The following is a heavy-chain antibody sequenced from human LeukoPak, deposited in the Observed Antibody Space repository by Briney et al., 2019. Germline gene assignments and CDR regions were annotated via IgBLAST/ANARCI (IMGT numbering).Heavy chain of an antibody. V-gene: IGHV3-43*02. J-gene: IGHJ4*02. D-gene: IGHD5-12*01. CDR3: ANDRFEWLQGIDY. CDR1: GFTFDDYA. Sequence: GGSLRLSCAASGFTFDDYAMHWVRQAPGKGLEWVSLISGNGASTYYADSVKGRFTISRDNSKNSLYLQMNSLRTEDTALYYCANDRFEWLQGIDYWGQGTLVTVSS. CDR2: ISGNGAST.